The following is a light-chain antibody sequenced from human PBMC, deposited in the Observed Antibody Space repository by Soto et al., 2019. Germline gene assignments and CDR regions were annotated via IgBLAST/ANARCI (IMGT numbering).Light chain of an antibody. V-gene: IGKV1-39*01. J-gene: IGKJ5*01. CDR3: QQTYSSLIT. CDR1: QSISSY. CDR2: AAS. Sequence: DLQMTQSPSSLSASVGDRVTITCRASQSISSYLNWYQQKPGKAPNLLIYAASSLQSGVPLRFSGSGSGTDFTLTISSLQPEDFATYYCQQTYSSLITFGQGTRLEIK.